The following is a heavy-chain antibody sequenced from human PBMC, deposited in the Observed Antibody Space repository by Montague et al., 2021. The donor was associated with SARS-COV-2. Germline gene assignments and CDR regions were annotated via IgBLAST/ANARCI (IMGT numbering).Heavy chain of an antibody. D-gene: IGHD3-9*01. Sequence: PALVKPTQTLTLTCTFSGFSLSTPNVGVGWIRQPPGKALEWVAVIYSNDEKRYSPSLLNRLTITKDTAKNQVVLSLTYVDPVDTATYFCAHLIRYYDIFTGIPFDYWGQGSQVTVSS. V-gene: IGHV2-5*01. J-gene: IGHJ4*02. CDR2: IYSNDEK. CDR1: GFSLSTPNVG. CDR3: AHLIRYYDIFTGIPFDY.